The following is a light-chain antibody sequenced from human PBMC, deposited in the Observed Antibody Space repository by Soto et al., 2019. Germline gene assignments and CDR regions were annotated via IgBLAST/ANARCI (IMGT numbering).Light chain of an antibody. CDR1: EGLSSSQ. CDR3: QHRSTWPIT. V-gene: IGKV3D-11*01. CDR2: DTS. Sequence: EIVLTQSPATLSLSPGERAILSCRASEGLSSSQLAWYQQKPGQAPRLLIFDTSNRATGIPARFSGSGSGTDFTLTISGLEPEDFAFYYCQHRSTWPITFGQGTRLEIK. J-gene: IGKJ5*01.